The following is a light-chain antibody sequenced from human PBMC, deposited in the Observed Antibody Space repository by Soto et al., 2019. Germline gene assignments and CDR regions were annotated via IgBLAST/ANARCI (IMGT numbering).Light chain of an antibody. CDR2: DVT. CDR3: SSYAGSYTSV. J-gene: IGLJ2*01. CDR1: SSDVGGYNY. V-gene: IGLV2-11*01. Sequence: SALTQPRSVSGSPGQSVTISCTGTSSDVGGYNYVSWYQHHPGKAPKLMIYDVTKRPSGVPDRFSASKSGNTASLTISGLQGDDEADYFCSSYAGSYTSVFGGGTKLTVL.